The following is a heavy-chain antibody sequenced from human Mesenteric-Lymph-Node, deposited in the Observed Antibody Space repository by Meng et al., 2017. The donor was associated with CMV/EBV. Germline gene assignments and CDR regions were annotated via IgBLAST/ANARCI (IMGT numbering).Heavy chain of an antibody. D-gene: IGHD2-2*01. CDR2: IYYSGST. V-gene: IGHV4-61*01. Sequence: GSLRLSCSVSGGSVTSGSYYWNWIRQPPGKGLEWIGYIYYSGSTNYNPSLKSRVTISVDTSKNQFSLKLSSVTAADTAVYYCARRGSSSTSCCTFDYWGQGTLVTVSS. CDR1: GGSVTSGSYY. J-gene: IGHJ4*02. CDR3: ARRGSSSTSCCTFDY.